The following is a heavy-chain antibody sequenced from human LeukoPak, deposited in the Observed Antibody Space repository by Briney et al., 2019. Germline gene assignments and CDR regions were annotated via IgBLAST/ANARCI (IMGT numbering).Heavy chain of an antibody. CDR1: GGSISSYY. CDR2: IYTSGST. Sequence: SETLSLTCTVSGGSISSYYWSWIRQPARKGLEWIGGIYTSGSTNYNPSLKSRISISVDTYKNQYSLKLSSVTAADAAAPYFPRDVRLGNWFDPWGQRTLVTVSS. CDR3: PRDVRLGNWFDP. D-gene: IGHD7-27*01. J-gene: IGHJ5*02. V-gene: IGHV4-4*07.